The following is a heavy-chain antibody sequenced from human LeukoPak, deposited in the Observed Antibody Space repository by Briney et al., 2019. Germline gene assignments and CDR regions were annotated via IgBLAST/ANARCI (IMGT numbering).Heavy chain of an antibody. J-gene: IGHJ4*02. D-gene: IGHD3-3*01. CDR2: INTNTGNP. CDR3: ARVFYDFWSGYQYYFDY. Sequence: ASVKVSCKASVYTFTSYAMNWVRQPPRQGLEWMGWINTNTGNPTYAQGFTGRFVFSLDTSVSTVYLQISSLKAEDTAVYYCARVFYDFWSGYQYYFDYWGQGTLVTVSS. CDR1: VYTFTSYA. V-gene: IGHV7-4-1*02.